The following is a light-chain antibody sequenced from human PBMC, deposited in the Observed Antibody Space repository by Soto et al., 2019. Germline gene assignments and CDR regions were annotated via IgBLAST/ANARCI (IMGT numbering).Light chain of an antibody. Sequence: IVLTQSPATLSLSPGERATLSCRASQSVSRYLAWYQHTPGQAPRLLIYDASNRATGIPARFSGSGSGTDFTLTISSLEPEDFALYYCQQRSNWPSFGQGTRLEIK. CDR1: QSVSRY. J-gene: IGKJ5*01. CDR3: QQRSNWPS. CDR2: DAS. V-gene: IGKV3-11*01.